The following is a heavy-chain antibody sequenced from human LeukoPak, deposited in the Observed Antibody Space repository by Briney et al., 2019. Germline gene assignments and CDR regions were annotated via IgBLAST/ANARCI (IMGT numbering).Heavy chain of an antibody. Sequence: ASVKFSCKASGYTFTGYDMHWVRQAPGQGLEWMGWINPNSGGTNYAQKFQGRVTMTRDTSISTAYMELSRLRSDDTAVYYCARLNAVYYYDSSGYIKDFWGQGTLVTVSS. J-gene: IGHJ4*02. CDR2: INPNSGGT. CDR3: ARLNAVYYYDSSGYIKDF. CDR1: GYTFTGYD. D-gene: IGHD3-22*01. V-gene: IGHV1-2*02.